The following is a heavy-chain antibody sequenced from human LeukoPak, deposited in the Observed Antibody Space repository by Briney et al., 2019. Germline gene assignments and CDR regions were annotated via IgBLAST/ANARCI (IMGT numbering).Heavy chain of an antibody. J-gene: IGHJ4*02. CDR1: GFTFSSYS. CDR3: ARDHRGIPY. V-gene: IGHV3-7*01. Sequence: PGGSLRLSCAASGFTFSSYSMNWVRQAPGKGLEWVANIKQDGSEKYYVDSVKGRFTISRDNAKNSLYLQMNSLRAEDTAVYYCARDHRGIPYWGQGTLVTVSS. CDR2: IKQDGSEK. D-gene: IGHD5-18*01.